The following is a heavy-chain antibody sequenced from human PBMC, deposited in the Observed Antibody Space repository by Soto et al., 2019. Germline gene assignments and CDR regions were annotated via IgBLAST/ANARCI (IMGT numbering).Heavy chain of an antibody. CDR1: GFTFSSYS. V-gene: IGHV3-21*01. J-gene: IGHJ4*02. CDR3: ARDPTTYYYGSGSYF. CDR2: ISSSSSYI. Sequence: ESGGGLVKPGGSLRLSCAASGFTFSSYSMNWVRQAPGKGLEWVSSISSSSSYIYYADSVKGRFTISRDNAKNSLYLQMNSLRAEDTAVYYCARDPTTYYYGSGSYFWGQGTLVTVSS. D-gene: IGHD3-10*01.